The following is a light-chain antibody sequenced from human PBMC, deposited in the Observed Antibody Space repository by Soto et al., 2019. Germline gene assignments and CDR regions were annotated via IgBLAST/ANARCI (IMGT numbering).Light chain of an antibody. Sequence: EIVFTHPPGTLSSSQGERASRSRMASQSVASSHLAWYRQKPGQTPRLLIYDASTRATDVPDRFSGSGSGADFTLSIRRLEPEDFAVYYCQQYGSSPPRKCGQGNTGAIK. V-gene: IGKV3-20*01. J-gene: IGKJ1*01. CDR3: QQYGSSPPRK. CDR2: DAS. CDR1: QSVASSH.